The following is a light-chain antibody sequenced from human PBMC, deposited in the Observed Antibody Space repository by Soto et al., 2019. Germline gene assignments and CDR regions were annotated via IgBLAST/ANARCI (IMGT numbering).Light chain of an antibody. CDR1: SSNIGSNY. Sequence: QSVLTQPPSASGTPGQRVTISCSGSSSNIGSNYVCWYQQLPGTAPKLLIYRNNLRPSGVPDRFSASKSGASASLAISGLRSEDEADYYCVVWDDRLSASSYVFGTGNKVTVL. J-gene: IGLJ1*01. V-gene: IGLV1-47*01. CDR2: RNN. CDR3: VVWDDRLSASSYV.